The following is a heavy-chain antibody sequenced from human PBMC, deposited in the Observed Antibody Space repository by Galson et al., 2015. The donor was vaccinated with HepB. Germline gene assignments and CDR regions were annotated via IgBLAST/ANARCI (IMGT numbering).Heavy chain of an antibody. V-gene: IGHV3-11*06. CDR3: ARDPGGSGLMDV. Sequence: GSTNTKYAESVKGRFTISRDNAKNSLYLQMNSLRADDTAVYYCARDPGGSGLMDVWGQGTTVTVSS. CDR2: GSTNT. J-gene: IGHJ6*02. D-gene: IGHD6-19*01.